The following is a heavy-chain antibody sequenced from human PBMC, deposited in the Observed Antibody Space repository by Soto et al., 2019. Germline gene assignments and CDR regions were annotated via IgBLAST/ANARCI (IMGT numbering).Heavy chain of an antibody. CDR3: AKDLSRWPHYAFDS. CDR1: GFSFGTYT. J-gene: IGHJ5*01. CDR2: LSDSVGTT. V-gene: IGHV3-23*01. D-gene: IGHD4-17*01. Sequence: GGSLRLSCAVSGFSFGTYTVNWVRQAPGMGLEWVSGLSDSVGTTHYAYSVKGRFTISRDKSKNTLYLQMNNLRAEDTAVYYCAKDLSRWPHYAFDSWGQGTLVTVSS.